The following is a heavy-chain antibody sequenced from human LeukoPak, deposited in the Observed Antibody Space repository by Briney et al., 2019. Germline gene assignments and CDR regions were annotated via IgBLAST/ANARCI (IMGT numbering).Heavy chain of an antibody. Sequence: GGSLRLSCAASGFTFSSHAMAWVRQPPGKGLEWVSGIDGSGGNTYYADSVKGRFTISRDNSKNTLYLQMNSLRADDTAVYYCAKDYYGDAFRRFDPWGQGTLVTVSS. V-gene: IGHV3-23*01. CDR3: AKDYYGDAFRRFDP. CDR2: IDGSGGNT. D-gene: IGHD4-17*01. J-gene: IGHJ5*02. CDR1: GFTFSSHA.